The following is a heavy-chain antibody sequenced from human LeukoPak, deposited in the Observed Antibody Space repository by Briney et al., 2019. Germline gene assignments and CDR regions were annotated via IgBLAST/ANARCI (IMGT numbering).Heavy chain of an antibody. Sequence: ASVKVSCKXSGGTFSSYAISWVRQAPGQGLEWMGRIIPIFGTANYAQKFQGRVTITTDESTSTAYMELSSLRSEDTAVYYCARGSQIMAFDIWGQGTMVTVSS. V-gene: IGHV1-69*05. J-gene: IGHJ3*02. CDR2: IIPIFGTA. CDR3: ARGSQIMAFDI. CDR1: GGTFSSYA. D-gene: IGHD1-26*01.